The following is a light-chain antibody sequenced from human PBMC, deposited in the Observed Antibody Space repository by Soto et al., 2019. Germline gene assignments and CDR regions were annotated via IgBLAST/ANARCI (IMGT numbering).Light chain of an antibody. CDR2: GAS. J-gene: IGKJ1*01. Sequence: DIVFTQSPGTLSLSPGERVTLSCRASQIVTSDYLAWYHQAPGQAPRLLIYGASNRATGISDRFSGSGSGTDFTLSISKLEPGDFGVYFCHQYGKSPRTFGQGTKVDIK. CDR3: HQYGKSPRT. V-gene: IGKV3-20*01. CDR1: QIVTSDY.